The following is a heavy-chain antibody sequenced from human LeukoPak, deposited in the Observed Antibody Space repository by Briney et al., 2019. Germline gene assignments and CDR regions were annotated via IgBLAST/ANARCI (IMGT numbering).Heavy chain of an antibody. CDR1: GYTFTGYY. Sequence: ASVKVSCKASGYTFTGYYMHWVRQAPGQGLEWMGWINPNSGGTNYAQKFQGRVTMTRDTSISTAYMELSRLRSDDTAVYYCAIVTTVTNNWFDPWGQGTLVTVSS. V-gene: IGHV1-2*02. CDR2: INPNSGGT. J-gene: IGHJ5*02. CDR3: AIVTTVTNNWFDP. D-gene: IGHD4-4*01.